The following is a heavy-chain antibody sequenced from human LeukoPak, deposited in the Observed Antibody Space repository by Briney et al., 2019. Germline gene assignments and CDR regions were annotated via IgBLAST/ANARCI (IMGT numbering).Heavy chain of an antibody. J-gene: IGHJ4*02. D-gene: IGHD2-2*03. CDR1: GFTFSSYA. Sequence: PGGSLRLSCAASGFTFSSYAMSWVRQAPGKGLEWVSAISGSGGSTYYADSVRGRFTISRDNSKNTLYLQMNSLRAEDTAVYYCAKSLDIVVVPAAVLFDHWGQGTLVTVSS. CDR3: AKSLDIVVVPAAVLFDH. CDR2: ISGSGGST. V-gene: IGHV3-23*01.